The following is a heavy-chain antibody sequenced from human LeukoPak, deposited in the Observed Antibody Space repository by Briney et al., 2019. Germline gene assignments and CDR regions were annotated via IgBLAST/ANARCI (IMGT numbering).Heavy chain of an antibody. V-gene: IGHV4-59*01. J-gene: IGHJ5*02. Sequence: PSETLSLTCTVSGGSISSYYWSWIRQPPGKGLEWSGYIYYSGRTNYNPSLKSRVTISVDTSKNQFSLKLSSVTAADTAVYYCARGPSYSSSWWAYSGYNWFDPWGQGTLVTVSS. CDR1: GGSISSYY. D-gene: IGHD6-13*01. CDR3: ARGPSYSSSWWAYSGYNWFDP. CDR2: IYYSGRT.